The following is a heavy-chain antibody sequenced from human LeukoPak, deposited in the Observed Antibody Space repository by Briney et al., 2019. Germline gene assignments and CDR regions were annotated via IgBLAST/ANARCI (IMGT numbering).Heavy chain of an antibody. CDR2: INTNTGNP. D-gene: IGHD3-16*01. CDR3: ARDDTWQFDY. Sequence: ASVKVSCKASGYSLTASGMNWVRQAPGQGLEWMGWINTNTGNPTYAQGFTGRFVFSLDTSVSTAYLQISSLEAEDTAVYYCARDDTWQFDYWGQGTLVTVSS. J-gene: IGHJ4*02. V-gene: IGHV7-4-1*02. CDR1: GYSLTASG.